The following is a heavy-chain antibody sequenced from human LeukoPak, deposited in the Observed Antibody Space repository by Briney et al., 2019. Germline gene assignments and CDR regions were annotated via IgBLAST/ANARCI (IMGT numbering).Heavy chain of an antibody. CDR1: GASISNTADY. CDR3: ARHPGGYSYGPFDY. CDR2: IYHSGSS. J-gene: IGHJ4*02. V-gene: IGHV4-39*01. D-gene: IGHD5-18*01. Sequence: SETLSLTCTVSGASISNTADYWAWIRQSPGKGLEWIASIYHSGSSYYNPSLKSRVTVSVDTSKNQLSLKLSSVTAADTAVYYCARHPGGYSYGPFDYWGQGTLVTVSS.